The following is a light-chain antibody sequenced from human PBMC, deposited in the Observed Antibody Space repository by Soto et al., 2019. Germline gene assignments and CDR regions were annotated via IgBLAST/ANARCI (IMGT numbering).Light chain of an antibody. Sequence: EIVLTHSPCTLSLSPGRRPTLSCRASQSVNNNYLAWYQQQTGNPPRLLIYRASTRATGIPARLSGSGSGKDFTLTISSLETEDFAVYYCQQHSNWPGLITFGQGTRLEIK. CDR2: RAS. J-gene: IGKJ5*01. CDR3: QQHSNWPGLIT. V-gene: IGKV3-11*01. CDR1: QSVNNNY.